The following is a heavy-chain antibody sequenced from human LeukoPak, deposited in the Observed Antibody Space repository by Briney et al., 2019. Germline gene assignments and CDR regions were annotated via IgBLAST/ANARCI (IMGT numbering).Heavy chain of an antibody. CDR3: ARHIAVAGTVLPDY. J-gene: IGHJ4*02. V-gene: IGHV5-51*01. D-gene: IGHD6-19*01. CDR1: GYSFTNYW. CDR2: IYPGDSDT. Sequence: GESLKISCKGSGYSFTNYWIAWVRQMPGKGLEWMGIIYPGDSDTRYSPSFQGQVTISADKSISTAYLQWSSLKASDTAMYYCARHIAVAGTVLPDYWGQGTLVTVSS.